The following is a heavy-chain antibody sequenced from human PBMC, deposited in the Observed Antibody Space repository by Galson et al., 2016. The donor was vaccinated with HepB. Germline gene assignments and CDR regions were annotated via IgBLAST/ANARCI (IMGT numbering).Heavy chain of an antibody. D-gene: IGHD4-17*01. V-gene: IGHV3-30*18. CDR1: GFTFSSYG. CDR2: ISYDGSNK. Sequence: SLRLSCAASGFTFSSYGMHWVRQAPGKGLEWVAFISYDGSNKKYADSVKGRFTISRDNSKNTLYLQMNSLRAEDTAVYYCAKSGRYYGVDHFDYWGQGTLVTVS. CDR3: AKSGRYYGVDHFDY. J-gene: IGHJ4*02.